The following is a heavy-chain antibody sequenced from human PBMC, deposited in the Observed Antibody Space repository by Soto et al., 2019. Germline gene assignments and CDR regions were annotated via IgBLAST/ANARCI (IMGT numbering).Heavy chain of an antibody. J-gene: IGHJ4*02. D-gene: IGHD2-15*01. CDR3: AREDKPYPKLFDY. CDR2: INHSGST. Sequence: SETLSLTCAVYGGSFSGYYWSWIRQPPGKGLEWIGEINHSGSTNYNPSLKSRVTISVDTSKNQFSLQLNSVTPEDTAVYYCAREDKPYPKLFDYWGQGTLVTVSS. V-gene: IGHV4-34*01. CDR1: GGSFSGYY.